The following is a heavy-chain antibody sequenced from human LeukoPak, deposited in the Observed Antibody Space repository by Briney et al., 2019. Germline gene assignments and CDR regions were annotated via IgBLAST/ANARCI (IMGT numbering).Heavy chain of an antibody. D-gene: IGHD5/OR15-5a*01. Sequence: SETLSLTCTVSDGSITSSSFYWGWIRQPPGKGLEWIGNIYYSGSTYYNPSLKSRLTISVDTSKNQFSLKLSSVTAADTAVYYCARWVSTPRGYFDYWGQGTLVPVSS. CDR2: IYYSGST. J-gene: IGHJ4*02. CDR1: DGSITSSSFY. V-gene: IGHV4-39*01. CDR3: ARWVSTPRGYFDY.